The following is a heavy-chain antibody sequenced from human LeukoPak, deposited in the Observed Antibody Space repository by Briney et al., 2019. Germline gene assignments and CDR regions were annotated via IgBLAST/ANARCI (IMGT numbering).Heavy chain of an antibody. CDR2: INPTGGST. V-gene: IGHV1-46*01. CDR1: GYTFPSYF. CDR3: ASLSSWYDFDY. Sequence: ASVKVSCKASGYTFPSYFMHWVRQAPGQGLEWMGIINPTGGSTTYAQKFQGRVTMTRDTSTSTVYMELSSLRSDDTAVYYCASLSSWYDFDYWGQGTLVTVSS. J-gene: IGHJ4*02. D-gene: IGHD6-13*01.